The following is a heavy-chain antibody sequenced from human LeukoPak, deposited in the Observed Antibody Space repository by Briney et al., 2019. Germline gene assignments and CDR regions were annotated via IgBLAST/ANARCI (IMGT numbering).Heavy chain of an antibody. CDR3: ARDPALRFLEWLPPFDY. V-gene: IGHV4-4*07. J-gene: IGHJ4*02. Sequence: SETLSLTCTVSGGSISSYYWSWIRQPAGKGLEWIGRIYTSGSTNYNPSLKSRVTMSVDTSKNQFSLKLSSVTAADTAVYYCARDPALRFLEWLPPFDYWGQGTLVTVSS. CDR1: GGSISSYY. D-gene: IGHD3-3*01. CDR2: IYTSGST.